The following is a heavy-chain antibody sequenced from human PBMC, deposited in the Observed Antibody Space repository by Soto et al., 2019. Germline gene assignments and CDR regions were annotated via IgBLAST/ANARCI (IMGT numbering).Heavy chain of an antibody. CDR2: IYSGGST. D-gene: IGHD2-2*02. V-gene: IGHV3-53*02. Sequence: EVQLVETGGGLIQPGGSLRLSCAASGFTVSSNYMSWVRQAPGKGLEWVSVIYSGGSTYYADSVKGRFTISRDNSKITLYLQMNSLRAEETAVYYCARGYCSSTSCYTYYFYYWGQGTLVTVYS. CDR1: GFTVSSNY. CDR3: ARGYCSSTSCYTYYFYY. J-gene: IGHJ4*02.